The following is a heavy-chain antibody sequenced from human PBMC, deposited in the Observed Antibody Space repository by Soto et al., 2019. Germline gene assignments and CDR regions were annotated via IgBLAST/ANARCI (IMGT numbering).Heavy chain of an antibody. CDR1: GFTFSNAW. Sequence: GGSLRLSCAASGFTFSNAWMSWVRQAPGKGLEWVGRIKSKTDGGTTDYAAPVKGRFTISRDDSKNTLYLQMNSLKTEDTAVYYCTTSTDTQGDIVVVVAAKAFDYWGQGTLVTVSS. CDR2: IKSKTDGGTT. CDR3: TTSTDTQGDIVVVVAAKAFDY. V-gene: IGHV3-15*01. J-gene: IGHJ4*02. D-gene: IGHD2-15*01.